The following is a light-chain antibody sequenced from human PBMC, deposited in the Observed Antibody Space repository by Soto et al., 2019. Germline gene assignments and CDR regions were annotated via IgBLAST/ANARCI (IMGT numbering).Light chain of an antibody. CDR3: QQFSSYPLT. V-gene: IGKV3-20*01. CDR1: QTVRNNY. Sequence: EFVLTQPPGTLSLSPGERATLSCGASQTVRNNYLAWYQQKPGQAPRLLIYDASSRATGIPDRFSGGGSGTDFTLTISRLEPEDFAVYYCQQFSSYPLTFGGGTKVDI. CDR2: DAS. J-gene: IGKJ4*01.